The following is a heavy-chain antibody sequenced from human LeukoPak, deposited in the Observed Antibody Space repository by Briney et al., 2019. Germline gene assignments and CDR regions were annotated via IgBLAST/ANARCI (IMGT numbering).Heavy chain of an antibody. Sequence: SVKVSCKASGYTFTASFKHWVRQAPGQGLEWMGRIIPILGIANYAQKFQGRVTITADKSTSTAYMELSSLRSEDTAVYYCARDGVVPAALDYWGQGTLVTVSS. CDR3: ARDGVVPAALDY. J-gene: IGHJ4*02. CDR2: IIPILGIA. V-gene: IGHV1-69*04. D-gene: IGHD2-2*01. CDR1: GYTFTASF.